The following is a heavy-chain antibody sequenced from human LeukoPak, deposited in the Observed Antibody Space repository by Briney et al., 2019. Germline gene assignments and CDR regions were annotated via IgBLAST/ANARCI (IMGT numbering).Heavy chain of an antibody. D-gene: IGHD3-3*01. Sequence: QPGGSLRLSCAASGFTLSSYWMSWVRQAPGKGLEWVANIKQDGSEKYYVDSVKGRFTISRDNAKNSLYLQMNSLRAEDTAVYYCARDEYFWSGYYTDYWGQGTLVTVSS. CDR1: GFTLSSYW. J-gene: IGHJ4*02. V-gene: IGHV3-7*01. CDR2: IKQDGSEK. CDR3: ARDEYFWSGYYTDY.